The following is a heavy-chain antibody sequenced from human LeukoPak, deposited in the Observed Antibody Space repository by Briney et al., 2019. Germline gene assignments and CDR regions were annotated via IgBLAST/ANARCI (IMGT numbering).Heavy chain of an antibody. CDR1: GVTASANT. J-gene: IGHJ4*02. CDR2: IYSGGGT. V-gene: IGHV3-66*01. Sequence: GGSLRPSCAVSGVTASANTMSWVRQAPGKGLEWVSAIYSGGGTYYADSVKGRFTLSRDISKNTLYLQMNSLRAEDTAVYYCVRDASWGQGTLVTVSS. CDR3: VRDAS.